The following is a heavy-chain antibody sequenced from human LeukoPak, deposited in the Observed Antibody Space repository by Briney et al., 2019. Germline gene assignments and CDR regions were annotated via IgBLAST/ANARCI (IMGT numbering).Heavy chain of an antibody. CDR2: IYYTGST. Sequence: SETLSLTCTVSGGSIRSYYWSWIRQPPGKGLEWIGYIYYTGSTNYNPSLKSRVTISVDTSKNQLSLKLSSVTAADTAVYYCARQDSGSYLNPLDIWGQGTVVTVSS. CDR1: GGSIRSYY. CDR3: ARQDSGSYLNPLDI. D-gene: IGHD1-26*01. V-gene: IGHV4-59*08. J-gene: IGHJ3*02.